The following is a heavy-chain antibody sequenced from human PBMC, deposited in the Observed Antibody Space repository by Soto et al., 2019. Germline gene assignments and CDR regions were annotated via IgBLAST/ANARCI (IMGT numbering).Heavy chain of an antibody. V-gene: IGHV5-51*01. CDR1: GYSFTSYW. CDR2: IYPGDSDT. D-gene: IGHD3-22*01. Sequence: PGESLKISCKGSGYSFTSYWIGWVRQMPGKGLEWMGIIYPGDSDTRYSPSSQGQVTISADKSISTAYLQWSSLKASDTAMYYCARWHCSGYYSYNWFDPWGQGTLVTVSS. CDR3: ARWHCSGYYSYNWFDP. J-gene: IGHJ5*02.